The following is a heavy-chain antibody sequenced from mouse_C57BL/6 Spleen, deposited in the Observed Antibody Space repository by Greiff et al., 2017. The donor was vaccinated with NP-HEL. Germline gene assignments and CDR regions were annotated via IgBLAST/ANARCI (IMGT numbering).Heavy chain of an antibody. Sequence: QVQLQQPGAELVRPGSSVKLSCKASGYTFTSYWMHWVKQRPIQGLEWIGNIDPSDSETHYNQKFKDKATLTVDKSSSPAYMQLSRLTSEDSAVYYCARGGLRSYYFDNWGQGTTLTVSS. D-gene: IGHD2-4*01. J-gene: IGHJ2*01. V-gene: IGHV1-52*01. CDR1: GYTFTSYW. CDR3: ARGGLRSYYFDN. CDR2: IDPSDSET.